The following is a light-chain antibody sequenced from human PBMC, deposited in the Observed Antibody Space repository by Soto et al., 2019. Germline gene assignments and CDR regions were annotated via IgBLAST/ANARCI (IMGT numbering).Light chain of an antibody. Sequence: EVVLTQSPGTLSLSPGESATLSCRASQNVDNNYVAWYQQKPGQAPTLLIHGASYRATGIPDRFSGSGSGTDFTLTISRLEPEEFAVFHCQQYGNSPYTFGQGTKLEI. V-gene: IGKV3-20*01. CDR2: GAS. CDR3: QQYGNSPYT. CDR1: QNVDNNY. J-gene: IGKJ2*01.